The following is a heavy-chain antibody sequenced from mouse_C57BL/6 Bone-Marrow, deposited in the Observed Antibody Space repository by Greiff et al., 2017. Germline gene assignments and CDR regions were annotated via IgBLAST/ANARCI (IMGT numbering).Heavy chain of an antibody. CDR2: INPNYGTT. Sequence: QLQESGPELVKPGASVKISCKASGYSFTDYNMNWVKQSNGKSLEWIGVINPNYGTTSYNQKFKGKATLTVDKSSSTAYMQLNSLTSEDSAVYYCARGDESYFYDAMDYWGQGTSVTVSS. D-gene: IGHD1-1*01. CDR1: GYSFTDYN. CDR3: ARGDESYFYDAMDY. J-gene: IGHJ4*01. V-gene: IGHV1-39*01.